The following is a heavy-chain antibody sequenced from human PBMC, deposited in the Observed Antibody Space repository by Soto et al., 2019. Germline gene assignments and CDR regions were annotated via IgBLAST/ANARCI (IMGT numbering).Heavy chain of an antibody. V-gene: IGHV3-74*01. Sequence: EVQLVESGGGLVQPGGSWRLSCAASGFPFGTYWMYWVRQAPGKGLVWVSRINGDGSVSSYADSVKGRLTISRDNVKNTLYLQMDSLRVEDTAVYYCARGDCVGGTCYSLAGSFYYYMDVWGKGTTVTVFS. CDR3: ARGDCVGGTCYSLAGSFYYYMDV. CDR2: INGDGSVS. CDR1: GFPFGTYW. D-gene: IGHD2-15*01. J-gene: IGHJ6*03.